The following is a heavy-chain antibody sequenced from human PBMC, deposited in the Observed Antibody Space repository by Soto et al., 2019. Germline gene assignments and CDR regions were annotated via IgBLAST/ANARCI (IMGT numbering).Heavy chain of an antibody. V-gene: IGHV1-24*01. D-gene: IGHD6-13*01. J-gene: IGHJ4*02. Sequence: ASVKVSCKESGYTLPELSMHWVRQAPGKGLEWMGGFDPEDGETIYAQMFQGRVTMTEDTSTDTAYMELSSPRSEETDVYYCATESSSSWHYRGKGPPVTNSS. CDR1: GYTLPELS. CDR2: FDPEDGET. CDR3: ATESSSSWHY.